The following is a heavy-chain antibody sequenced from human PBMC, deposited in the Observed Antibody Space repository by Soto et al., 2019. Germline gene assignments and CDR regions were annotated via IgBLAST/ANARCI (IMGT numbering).Heavy chain of an antibody. CDR1: GYTFTSYG. J-gene: IGHJ4*02. CDR2: ISAYNGNT. Sequence: QVQLVQSGAEVKKPGASVKVSCKASGYTFTSYGISWVRQAPGQGLEWMGWISAYNGNTKYAQKFQGRVTMTTDTTTSTAYMDLRSLRSDDTAVYYCASDAAAGLNDYWGQGTLVTVSS. V-gene: IGHV1-18*01. D-gene: IGHD6-13*01. CDR3: ASDAAAGLNDY.